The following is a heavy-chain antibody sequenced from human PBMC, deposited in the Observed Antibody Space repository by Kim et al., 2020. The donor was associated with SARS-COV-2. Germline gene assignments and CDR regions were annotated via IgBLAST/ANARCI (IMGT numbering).Heavy chain of an antibody. Sequence: GGSLRLSCAASGFTFSSYAMSWVRQAPGKGLEWVSAISGSGGSTYYADSVKGRFTISRDNSKNTLYLQMNSLRAEDTAVYYCAKTGILWFGELLRGVDDYWGQGTLVTVSS. CDR2: ISGSGGST. J-gene: IGHJ4*02. CDR1: GFTFSSYA. V-gene: IGHV3-23*01. CDR3: AKTGILWFGELLRGVDDY. D-gene: IGHD3-10*01.